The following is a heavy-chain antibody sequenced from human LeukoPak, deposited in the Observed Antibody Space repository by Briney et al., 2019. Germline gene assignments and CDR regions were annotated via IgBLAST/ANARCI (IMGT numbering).Heavy chain of an antibody. CDR1: GFTFSSYA. J-gene: IGHJ4*02. D-gene: IGHD1-26*01. V-gene: IGHV3-23*01. Sequence: PGGSLRLSCAASGFTFSSYAVSWVRQAPGKGLEWVATISGSGVMTYYADSVKGRFTVSGDNSKNTLYLQMSSLTAADTAVYYCAKDRSIGTYYTFDHWGQGTLVTVSS. CDR2: ISGSGVMT. CDR3: AKDRSIGTYYTFDH.